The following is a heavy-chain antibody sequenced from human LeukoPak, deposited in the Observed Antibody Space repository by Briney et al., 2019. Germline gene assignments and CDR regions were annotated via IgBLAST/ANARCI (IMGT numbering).Heavy chain of an antibody. CDR1: GYTFTNYG. V-gene: IGHV1-18*01. J-gene: IGHJ3*02. D-gene: IGHD1-26*01. Sequence: GASVNVSCKASGYTFTNYGINWVRQAPGQGLEWMGWISPYNGNTNYAQNLQDRVTMTTDTSTSTAYMDLRSLRSDDTAVYYCARDSRRELLHAFDIWGQGTMVTVSS. CDR2: ISPYNGNT. CDR3: ARDSRRELLHAFDI.